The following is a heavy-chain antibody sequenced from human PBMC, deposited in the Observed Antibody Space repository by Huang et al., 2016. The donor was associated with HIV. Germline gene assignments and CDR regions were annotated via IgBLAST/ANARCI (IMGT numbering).Heavy chain of an antibody. D-gene: IGHD3-10*01. CDR2: IYPGDSRT. CDR3: ARQGLWLPPTDPFDY. J-gene: IGHJ4*02. Sequence: EVHLVQSGAEVKEPGESLKISCQASGYNFDSYWIGWVRQRPGKGLEWMGVIYPGDSRTRYDPSLQGHVNVSAHQSINTAYLQWSSLKASDTAIYFCARQGLWLPPTDPFDYWGQGTPVTVSA. V-gene: IGHV5-51*01. CDR1: GYNFDSYW.